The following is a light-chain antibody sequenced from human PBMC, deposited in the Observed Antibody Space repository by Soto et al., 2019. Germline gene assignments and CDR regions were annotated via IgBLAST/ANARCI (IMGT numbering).Light chain of an antibody. V-gene: IGKV1-5*01. CDR1: QSILSH. CDR3: QQYNSYLWT. J-gene: IGKJ1*01. CDR2: ATS. Sequence: DIQMTQSPSSLSASVGDRVTITCRASQSILSHLNWYQHKSGKAPRLLIYATSSLFSGVPSRFSGSGSGTEFTLTISSLQPDDFATYYCQQYNSYLWTFGQGTKVDIK.